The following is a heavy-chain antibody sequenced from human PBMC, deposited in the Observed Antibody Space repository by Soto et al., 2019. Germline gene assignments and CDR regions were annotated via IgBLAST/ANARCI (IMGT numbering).Heavy chain of an antibody. CDR1: GFTFSSYA. Sequence: EVQLLESGGGLGQPGGSLRLSCAASGFTFSSYAMTWVRQAPGRGLEWVSAISGSGSPTYYADSVKGRFTISRDNSKNTLYLQMNSLRADDTAVYYCARDMSGGTYNYYYGRDVWGQGTTVTVSS. D-gene: IGHD1-26*01. CDR2: ISGSGSPT. CDR3: ARDMSGGTYNYYYGRDV. J-gene: IGHJ6*02. V-gene: IGHV3-23*01.